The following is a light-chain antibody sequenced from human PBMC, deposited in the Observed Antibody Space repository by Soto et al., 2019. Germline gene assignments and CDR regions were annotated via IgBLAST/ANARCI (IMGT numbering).Light chain of an antibody. CDR1: QSLLHSNGYNY. Sequence: DIVMTQSPLSLPVTPGEPASISCRSSQSLLHSNGYNYLDWYLQKPGQSPQLLIYLGSNRASGVPDRFSGSGSGTDFTLKISRVEAEDVGVYYCMQALQTPIFGPGTKVAIK. CDR2: LGS. V-gene: IGKV2-28*01. J-gene: IGKJ3*01. CDR3: MQALQTPI.